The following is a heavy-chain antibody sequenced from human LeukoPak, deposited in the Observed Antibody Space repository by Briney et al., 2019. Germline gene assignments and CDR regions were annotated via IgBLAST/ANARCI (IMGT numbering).Heavy chain of an antibody. V-gene: IGHV1-69*04. J-gene: IGHJ5*02. D-gene: IGHD5-18*01. CDR1: GGTFSSYA. CDR2: IIPILGIA. Sequence: ASVKVSCKASGGTFSSYAISWVRQAPGQGLEWMGRIIPILGIANYAQKFQGRVTITADKSTSTAYMELSSLRSEDTAVYYCARDNSYGYSLNGFDPGGQGTLSTVSS. CDR3: ARDNSYGYSLNGFDP.